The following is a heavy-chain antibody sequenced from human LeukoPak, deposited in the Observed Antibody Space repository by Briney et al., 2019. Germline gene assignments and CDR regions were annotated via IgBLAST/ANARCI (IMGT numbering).Heavy chain of an antibody. J-gene: IGHJ4*02. CDR1: GGSISSYY. CDR2: IYSTGST. D-gene: IGHD6-13*01. V-gene: IGHV4-4*07. CDR3: ARQIASAGTAGFDF. Sequence: SETLSLTCTVSGGSISSYYWSWIRQPAGKGREWIGRIYSTGSTNYNPSLKSRVTMSVDTSKNQFSLRLRSVTAADTAVYYCARQIASAGTAGFDFRGQGALVTVSS.